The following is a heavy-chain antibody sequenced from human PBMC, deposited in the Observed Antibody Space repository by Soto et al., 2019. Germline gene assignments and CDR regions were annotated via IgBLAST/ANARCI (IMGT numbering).Heavy chain of an antibody. CDR3: ARGVGATVGPEYYFDY. J-gene: IGHJ4*02. CDR1: GGTFSSYA. Sequence: QVQLVQSGAEVKKPGSSVKVSCKASGGTFSSYAISWVRQAPGQGLEWMGGIIPIFDTANYAQKFQGRVTITADESTSTAYMELSSLRSEDTAVYYCARGVGATVGPEYYFDYWGQGTLVTVSS. CDR2: IIPIFDTA. D-gene: IGHD1-26*01. V-gene: IGHV1-69*01.